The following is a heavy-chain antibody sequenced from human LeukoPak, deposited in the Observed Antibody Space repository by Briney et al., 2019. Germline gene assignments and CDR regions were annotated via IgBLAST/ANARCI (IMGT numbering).Heavy chain of an antibody. J-gene: IGHJ6*03. CDR1: GGSISSYY. Sequence: SETLSLTCTVSGGSISSYYWSWIRQPPGKGLEWVGNIYYSGGTNYNPSLTSRVTISVDTSKSQFSLKLSSVAAADTAVYYCARDRVGATLGYYYYMDVWGKGTTVTVSS. CDR2: IYYSGGT. D-gene: IGHD1-26*01. CDR3: ARDRVGATLGYYYYMDV. V-gene: IGHV4-59*01.